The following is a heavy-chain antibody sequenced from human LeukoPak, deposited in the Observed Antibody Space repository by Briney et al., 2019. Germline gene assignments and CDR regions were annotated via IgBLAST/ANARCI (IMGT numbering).Heavy chain of an antibody. V-gene: IGHV3-11*01. CDR1: GFTFSDYY. J-gene: IGHJ5*02. Sequence: GGSLRLSCAASGFTFSDYYMSWIPQAPGKGLEWVSYISSSGSTIYYADSVKGRFTISRDNAKNSLYLQMNSLRAEDTAVYYCASYSGSYYTYWFDPWGQGTLVTVSS. CDR2: ISSSGSTI. D-gene: IGHD1-26*01. CDR3: ASYSGSYYTYWFDP.